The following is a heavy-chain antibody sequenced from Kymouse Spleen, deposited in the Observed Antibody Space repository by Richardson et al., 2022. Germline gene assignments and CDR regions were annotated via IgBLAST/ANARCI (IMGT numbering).Heavy chain of an antibody. Sequence: QVQLVESGGGVVQPGRSLRLSCAASGFTFSSYGMHWVRQAPGKGLEWVAVISYDGSNKYYADSVKGRFTISRDNSKNTLYLQMNSLRAEDTAVYYCAKGVVGAPFDYWGQGTLVTVSS. CDR2: ISYDGSNK. V-gene: IGHV3-30*18. CDR3: AKGVVGAPFDY. J-gene: IGHJ4*02. CDR1: GFTFSSYG. D-gene: IGHD1-26*01.